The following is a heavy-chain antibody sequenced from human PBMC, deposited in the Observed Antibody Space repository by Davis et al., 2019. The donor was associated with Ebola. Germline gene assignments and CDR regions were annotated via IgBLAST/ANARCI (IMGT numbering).Heavy chain of an antibody. Sequence: GESLKISCKDSGNSFTSHWIGWVRQMPGKGLEWMGIIYTGDSYTKYSPSFQGQVTISADKSISTAYLQWSSLKASDIAMYYCVRQWDYFNSGVYDDFWGQGTLVTVSS. CDR1: GNSFTSHW. D-gene: IGHD3-22*01. CDR2: IYTGDSYT. V-gene: IGHV5-51*01. CDR3: VRQWDYFNSGVYDDF. J-gene: IGHJ4*02.